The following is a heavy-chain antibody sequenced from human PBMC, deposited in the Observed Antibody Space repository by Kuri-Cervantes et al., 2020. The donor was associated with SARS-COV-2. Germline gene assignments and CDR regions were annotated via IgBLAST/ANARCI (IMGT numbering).Heavy chain of an antibody. CDR1: GGSFSAYY. J-gene: IGHJ4*02. V-gene: IGHV4-34*01. Sequence: GSLRLSCAVFGGSFSAYYWNWIRQLPGKGLECIGEINHSGSTNYNPSLKSRVTISVDTSKNQFTLKLSSVTASDTAVYYCARQVENVRFLEWLQGDYWGQGTLVTVSS. CDR3: ARQVENVRFLEWLQGDY. D-gene: IGHD3-3*01. CDR2: INHSGST.